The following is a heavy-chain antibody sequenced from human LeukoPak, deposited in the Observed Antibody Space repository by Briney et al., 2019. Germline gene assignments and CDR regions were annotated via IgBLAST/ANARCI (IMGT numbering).Heavy chain of an antibody. V-gene: IGHV4-39*07. CDR3: ARGQDYQIFGVPSTPFDI. Sequence: KPSETLSLTCTVSGGSISSSSYYWGWIRQPPGKGLEWIGSIYYSGSTYYNPSLKSRVTISVDTSKNQFSLKLSSVTAADTAVYYCARGQDYQIFGVPSTPFDIWGQGTMVTVSP. CDR2: IYYSGST. CDR1: GGSISSSSYY. J-gene: IGHJ3*02. D-gene: IGHD3-3*01.